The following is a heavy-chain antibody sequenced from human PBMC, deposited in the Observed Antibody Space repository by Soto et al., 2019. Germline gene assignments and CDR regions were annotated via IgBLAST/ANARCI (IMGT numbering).Heavy chain of an antibody. CDR3: ARGTRWFGELFISYYYGMDV. V-gene: IGHV1-3*01. D-gene: IGHD3-10*01. CDR2: INAGNGNT. CDR1: GYTFTSYA. J-gene: IGHJ6*02. Sequence: GASVNVSCKASGYTFTSYAMHWVRQAPGQRLEWMGWINAGNGNTKYSQKFQGRVTITRDTSASTAYMELCSLRSEDTAVYYCARGTRWFGELFISYYYGMDVWGQGTTVTVSS.